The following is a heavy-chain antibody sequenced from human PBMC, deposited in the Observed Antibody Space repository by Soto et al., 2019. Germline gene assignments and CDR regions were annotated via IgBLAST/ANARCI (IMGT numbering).Heavy chain of an antibody. CDR1: GYGFTTYG. V-gene: IGHV1-18*01. CDR2: ISAHNGNT. J-gene: IGHJ4*02. Sequence: GASVKVSCKGSGYGFTTYGITWVRQAPGQGLEWMAWISAHNGNTNYAQKLQGRVTVTRDTSTSTAYMELGSLRSDDTAVYYCARGRYGDYWGQGALVTVSS. CDR3: ARGRYGDY. D-gene: IGHD1-1*01.